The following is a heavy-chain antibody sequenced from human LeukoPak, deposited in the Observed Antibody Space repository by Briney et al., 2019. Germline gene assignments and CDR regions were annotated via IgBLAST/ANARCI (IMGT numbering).Heavy chain of an antibody. CDR2: INHSGST. CDR3: ARGSRITMVRGVPWGY. CDR1: GGSFSGYY. D-gene: IGHD3-10*01. J-gene: IGHJ4*02. Sequence: SETLSLTCAVYGGSFSGYYWSWVRQPPGKGLEWIGEINHSGSTNYNPSLKSRVTISVDASKNQFSLKLSSVTAADTAVYYCARGSRITMVRGVPWGYWGQGTLATVSS. V-gene: IGHV4-34*01.